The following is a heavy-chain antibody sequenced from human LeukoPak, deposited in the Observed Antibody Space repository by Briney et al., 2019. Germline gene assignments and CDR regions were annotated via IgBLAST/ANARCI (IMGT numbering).Heavy chain of an antibody. Sequence: EGPLGLSSGTLENNMALNQFCRERHAAGPVMDWVSLAGWAGGTTFYSDSVRGRFTISRDSGRKSVYLQMNSLTTDDTAFYFCAKELDTMFFDYWGQGALVTVSS. CDR1: ENNMALNQ. J-gene: IGHJ4*02. V-gene: IGHV3-43*01. CDR3: AKELDTMFFDY. D-gene: IGHD3-10*02. CDR2: AGWAGGTT.